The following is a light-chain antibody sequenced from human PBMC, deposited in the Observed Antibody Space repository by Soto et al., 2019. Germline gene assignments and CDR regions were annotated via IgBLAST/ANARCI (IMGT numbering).Light chain of an antibody. CDR2: RNN. CDR1: SSNIGSNY. V-gene: IGLV1-47*01. J-gene: IGLJ1*01. CDR3: AAWDDSLSGPHYV. Sequence: QSVLTQPPSASGTPGQRVTISCSGSSSNIGSNYVYWYQRLPGTAPKLLIYRNNQRPSGVPDRFSGSKSGTSASLAISGLRSEDEADYYCAAWDDSLSGPHYVFGTGTKVTVL.